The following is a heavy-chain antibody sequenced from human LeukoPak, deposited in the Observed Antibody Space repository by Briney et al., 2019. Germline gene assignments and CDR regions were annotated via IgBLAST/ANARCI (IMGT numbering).Heavy chain of an antibody. V-gene: IGHV4-59*01. Sequence: SETLSLTCTVSGCSISSYYWSWIRQPPGKGLEWVGYIYYGGSTSYNPSLKRRVTISVDTSKKQFSVKLSSVTVADPAVYYCARGYSGGGYRSGCYFDYWGQGTLVTVSS. CDR3: ARGYSGGGYRSGCYFDY. CDR2: IYYGGST. J-gene: IGHJ4*02. CDR1: GCSISSYY. D-gene: IGHD1-26*01.